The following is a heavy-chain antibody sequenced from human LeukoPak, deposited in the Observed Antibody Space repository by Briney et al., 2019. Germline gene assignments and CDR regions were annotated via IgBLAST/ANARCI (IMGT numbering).Heavy chain of an antibody. D-gene: IGHD6-19*01. CDR2: ISGSGGST. CDR3: ATILAVAGANFDY. Sequence: RLALTLSCLASLVTFTSKAMSWFRQAPGQWLKWVSAISGSGGSTYYADSVKGRFTISRDNSKNTLYLQMNSLRAEDTAVYYCATILAVAGANFDYWGQGTLVTVSS. CDR1: LVTFTSKA. J-gene: IGHJ4*02. V-gene: IGHV3-23*01.